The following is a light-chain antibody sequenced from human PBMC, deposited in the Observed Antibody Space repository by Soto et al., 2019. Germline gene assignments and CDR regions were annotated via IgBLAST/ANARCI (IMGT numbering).Light chain of an antibody. Sequence: SYELTQTPSVSVAPGQTARITCGGDNIGANSVHWYQQKPGQAPILVVYDDSDRPSGIPERFSGSNSGNTAALAITGLQAEDEADYYCQSYDSSLSGSVVFGGGTKLTVL. CDR2: DDS. J-gene: IGLJ2*01. CDR1: NIGANS. CDR3: QSYDSSLSGSVV. V-gene: IGLV3-21*02.